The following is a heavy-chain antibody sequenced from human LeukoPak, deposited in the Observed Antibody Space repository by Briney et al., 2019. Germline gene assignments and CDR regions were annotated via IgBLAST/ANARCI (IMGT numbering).Heavy chain of an antibody. D-gene: IGHD2/OR15-2a*01. CDR3: ARTPQYGVSWFDS. V-gene: IGHV4-59*08. Sequence: SATLSLTCTVSGGSISKYYWSWIRQPPGKGLGWIGYIHYSGTTNYNPSLKSRLTISLDTSEIQFSLKLTSVTVADTAVYYCARTPQYGVSWFDSWGQGALVTVSS. CDR1: GGSISKYY. CDR2: IHYSGTT. J-gene: IGHJ5*01.